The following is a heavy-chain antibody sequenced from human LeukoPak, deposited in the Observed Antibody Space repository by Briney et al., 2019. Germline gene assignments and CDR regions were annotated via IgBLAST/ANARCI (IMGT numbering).Heavy chain of an antibody. CDR1: GFTFSSYS. D-gene: IGHD3-10*01. V-gene: IGHV3-48*01. CDR3: AKAYYYGSGSYSYYSDY. J-gene: IGHJ4*02. CDR2: ISSSSSTI. Sequence: PGGSLRLSCAASGFTFSSYSMNWVRQAPGKGLEWVSYISSSSSTIYYADSVKGRFTISRDNAKNSLYLQMNSLRAEDTAVYYCAKAYYYGSGSYSYYSDYWGQGTLVTVSS.